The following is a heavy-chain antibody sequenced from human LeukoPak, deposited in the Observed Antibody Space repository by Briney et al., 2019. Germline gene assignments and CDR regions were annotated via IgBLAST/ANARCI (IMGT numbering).Heavy chain of an antibody. CDR2: INHSGST. CDR3: ARGRAEYYYYYYYMDV. D-gene: IGHD2-2*01. J-gene: IGHJ6*03. V-gene: IGHV4-34*01. CDR1: GGSFSGYY. Sequence: PSETLSLTCAVYGGSFSGYYWSWIRQPPGKGLEWIGGINHSGSTNYSPSLKSRVTISVDTSKNQFSLKLSSVTAADTAVYYCARGRAEYYYYYYYMDVWGKGTTVTVSS.